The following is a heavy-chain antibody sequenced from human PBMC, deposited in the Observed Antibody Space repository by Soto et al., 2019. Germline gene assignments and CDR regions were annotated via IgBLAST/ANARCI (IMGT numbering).Heavy chain of an antibody. J-gene: IGHJ3*02. V-gene: IGHV4-4*07. CDR2: IYITGST. CDR3: ARGGRYGFDT. D-gene: IGHD3-16*01. CDR1: DGSIGTYY. Sequence: PETLRVTYTVSDGSIGTYYWNWIRQSAGNRLEWIGRIYITGSTNFNPSLKSRVAMSVDKAKNQFSLELTSVTAADTAMYYCARGGRYGFDTLCQCPMVT.